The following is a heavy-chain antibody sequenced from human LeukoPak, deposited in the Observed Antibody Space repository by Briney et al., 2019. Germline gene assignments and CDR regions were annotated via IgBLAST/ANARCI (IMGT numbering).Heavy chain of an antibody. D-gene: IGHD6-13*01. J-gene: IGHJ6*03. Sequence: SETLSLTCTVSGGSISSYYWSRIRQPAGKGLEWIGRIYTSGSTNYNPSLKSRVTMSVDTSKNQFSLKLSSVTAADTAVYYCARDVSSSWSYYYYNYMDVWGKGTTVTISS. CDR3: ARDVSSSWSYYYYNYMDV. CDR1: GGSISSYY. V-gene: IGHV4-4*07. CDR2: IYTSGST.